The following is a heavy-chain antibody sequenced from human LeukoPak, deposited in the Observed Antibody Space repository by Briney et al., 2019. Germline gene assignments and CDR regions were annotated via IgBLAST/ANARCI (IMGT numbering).Heavy chain of an antibody. Sequence: AASVKVSCKASGYTFTSYDINWVRQATGQGLEWMGWMNPNSGNTGYAQKFQGRVTMTRNTSISTAYMELSSLRSEDTAVYYCPRGLGYCSSTSCHDHWGQGTLVTVSS. V-gene: IGHV1-8*01. CDR3: PRGLGYCSSTSCHDH. J-gene: IGHJ4*02. D-gene: IGHD2-2*01. CDR2: MNPNSGNT. CDR1: GYTFTSYD.